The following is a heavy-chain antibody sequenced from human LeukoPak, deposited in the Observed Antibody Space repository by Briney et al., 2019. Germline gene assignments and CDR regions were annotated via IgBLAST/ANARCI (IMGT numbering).Heavy chain of an antibody. CDR3: ARENHATFDY. D-gene: IGHD1-14*01. CDR2: INQHGNEK. J-gene: IGHJ4*02. CDR1: GITFSSYG. Sequence: GRSLRLSCAASGITFSSYGMHWVRQAPGKGLEWVATINQHGNEKYYVDSVKGRFTISRDNAKNSLYLQMNSLRVEDTAVYCCARENHATFDYWGQGSLVTVSS. V-gene: IGHV3-7*04.